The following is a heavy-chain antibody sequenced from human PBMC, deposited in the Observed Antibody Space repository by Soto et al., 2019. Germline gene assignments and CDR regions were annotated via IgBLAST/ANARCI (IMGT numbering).Heavy chain of an antibody. CDR2: IYHSGNT. D-gene: IGHD2-2*02. V-gene: IGHV4-31*03. CDR3: ARARFQVLYATPYSDS. CDR1: GGSITTGGSY. Sequence: SETLSLTCTVSGGSITTGGSYWSWIRQHPGKGLEWIGNIYHSGNTYYNPSLKSRLTISVDTSKNHFSLMVDSVTAADTAVYYCARARFQVLYATPYSDSWCPATLVTVSS. J-gene: IGHJ5*01.